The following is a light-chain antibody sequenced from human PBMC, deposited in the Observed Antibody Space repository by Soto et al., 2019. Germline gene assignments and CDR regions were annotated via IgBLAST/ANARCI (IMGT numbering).Light chain of an antibody. J-gene: IGKJ1*01. Sequence: DIQMTQSPSSLSASVGDRLSITCRASQVITNDLGWYQQKSGKAPKRLIYAASSLQSGVPSRFSGSGSGTEFTLTISSLQPEDVATYYCLQLNTHPCTFGQGTKVDIK. V-gene: IGKV1-17*01. CDR2: AAS. CDR1: QVITND. CDR3: LQLNTHPCT.